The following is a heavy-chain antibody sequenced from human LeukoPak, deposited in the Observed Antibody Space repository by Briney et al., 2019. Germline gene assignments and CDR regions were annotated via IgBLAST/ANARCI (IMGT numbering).Heavy chain of an antibody. CDR3: ARDHCSSTSCFLNWFDP. Sequence: GASVKVSCKASGYTFTGYYMHWVRQAPGQGLEWMGWIDPNSGGTNYAQKFQGRVTMTRDTSISAAYMELSRLRSDDTAVYYCARDHCSSTSCFLNWFDPWGQGTLVTVSS. D-gene: IGHD2-2*01. J-gene: IGHJ5*02. CDR2: IDPNSGGT. CDR1: GYTFTGYY. V-gene: IGHV1-2*02.